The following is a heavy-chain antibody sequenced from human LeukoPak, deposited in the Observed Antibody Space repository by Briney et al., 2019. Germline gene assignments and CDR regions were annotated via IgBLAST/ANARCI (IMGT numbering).Heavy chain of an antibody. J-gene: IGHJ4*02. CDR1: GFTFSSYW. CDR3: XXXXXXXFLEWSPYFDY. CDR2: IKQDGSEK. V-gene: IGHV3-7*01. Sequence: GGSLRLSCAASGFTFSSYWMSWVRQAPGKGLEWVANIKQDGSEKYYVDSVKGRFTISRDNAKNSLYMQMNSLRSEDTAVYYCXXXXXXXFLEWSPYFDYWGQGTLVTVSS. D-gene: IGHD3-3*01.